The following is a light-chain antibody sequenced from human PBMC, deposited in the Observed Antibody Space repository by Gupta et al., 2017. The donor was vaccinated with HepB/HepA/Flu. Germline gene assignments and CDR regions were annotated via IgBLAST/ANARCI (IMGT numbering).Light chain of an antibody. CDR2: HDE. CDR1: SSNVGRDN. V-gene: IGLV1-47*02. Sequence: QPVLTQPPSASGTPGQRVAISCSGSSSNVGRDNVYWYRQLPGTAPKLLIYHDERRPSGVPDRFSGSKSGTSASLAISGLRSGDEADYYCAAWDNSLSAYVFGTGTWVTVL. J-gene: IGLJ1*01. CDR3: AAWDNSLSAYV.